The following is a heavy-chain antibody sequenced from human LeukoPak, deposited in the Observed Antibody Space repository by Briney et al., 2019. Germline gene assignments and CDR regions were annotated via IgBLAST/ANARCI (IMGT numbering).Heavy chain of an antibody. CDR3: ARDLGQYYDTSDNWFDP. Sequence: GGSLRLSCAASGFTFSDYYMTWIRQAPGKGLEWVSYISSIGTTIYYRDSVKGRFTISRDNAKNTLNLQMNSLRAEDTAVYYCARDLGQYYDTSDNWFDPWGQGTLVTVSS. CDR1: GFTFSDYY. D-gene: IGHD3-22*01. V-gene: IGHV3-11*04. CDR2: ISSIGTTI. J-gene: IGHJ5*02.